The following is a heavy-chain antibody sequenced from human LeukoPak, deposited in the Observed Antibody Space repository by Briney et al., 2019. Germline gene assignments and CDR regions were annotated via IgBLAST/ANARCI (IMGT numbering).Heavy chain of an antibody. CDR3: ARLAAAGTIDAFDI. D-gene: IGHD6-13*01. J-gene: IGHJ3*02. CDR1: GGSISSYY. Sequence: PSETLSLTCTVSGGSISSYYWSWIRQPPGKGLEWIGYIYYSGSTNYNPSLKSRVTISVDTSKNQFSLKLSSVTAADTAVYYCARLAAAGTIDAFDIWGQGTMVTVSS. CDR2: IYYSGST. V-gene: IGHV4-59*08.